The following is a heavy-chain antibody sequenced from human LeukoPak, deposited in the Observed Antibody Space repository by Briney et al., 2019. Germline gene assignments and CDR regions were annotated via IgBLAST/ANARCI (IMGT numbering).Heavy chain of an antibody. Sequence: GGSLRLSCAASGFNFANYAVTWVRQAPGKRLEWVSSIRGGDTYYADSVKGRFTISRDNSKNTLYLQMNSLKADDTALYYCAKVVLNNDNSGYSGFDYWGQGTLVTVSS. J-gene: IGHJ4*01. CDR3: AKVVLNNDNSGYSGFDY. D-gene: IGHD3-22*01. CDR1: GFNFANYA. V-gene: IGHV3-23*01. CDR2: IRGGDT.